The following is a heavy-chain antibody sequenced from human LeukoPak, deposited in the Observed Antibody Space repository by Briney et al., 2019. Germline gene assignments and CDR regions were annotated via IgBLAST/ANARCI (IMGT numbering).Heavy chain of an antibody. V-gene: IGHV3-20*04. CDR2: INWNGDST. CDR1: GFTFDDYG. J-gene: IGHJ6*03. CDR3: ARMAGAGYYFYMDV. D-gene: IGHD6-19*01. Sequence: GGSLRLSCAASGFTFDDYGMSWVRQAPGKGLEWVPNINWNGDSTGYADSVKGRFTISRDNAKNSLFLQMNSLRVEDTALYYCARMAGAGYYFYMDVWGKGTTVSVSS.